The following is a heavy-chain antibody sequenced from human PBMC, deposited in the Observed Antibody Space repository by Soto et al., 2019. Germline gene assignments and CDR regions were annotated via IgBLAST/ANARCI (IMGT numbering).Heavy chain of an antibody. J-gene: IGHJ4*02. CDR3: ARAPRITIFWPAHFDY. Sequence: QVQLVQSGAEVKKPGASVKVSCKASGYTFTSYGISWVRQAPGQGLEWMGWISAYNGNTNYAQKLQGRVTMTTDTSTSTGDMGLRSLRSDDTAVYYCARAPRITIFWPAHFDYWGQGTLVTVSS. D-gene: IGHD3-9*01. CDR2: ISAYNGNT. CDR1: GYTFTSYG. V-gene: IGHV1-18*01.